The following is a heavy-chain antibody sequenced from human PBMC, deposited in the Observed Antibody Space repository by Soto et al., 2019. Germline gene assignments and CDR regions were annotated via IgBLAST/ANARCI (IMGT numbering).Heavy chain of an antibody. V-gene: IGHV3-21*06. J-gene: IGHJ5*01. CDR2: ITSTSTYI. CDR1: GITFRDYS. CDR3: ARSGVAALDS. D-gene: IGHD2-8*01. Sequence: GGTLRLSCAASGITFRDYSLNWVRHAPGRGLECVSSITSTSTYICYSDSVKGRFTISRDNAKSSLYLQMDSLRADDTAVYFCARSGVAALDSWGQGTLVAVAS.